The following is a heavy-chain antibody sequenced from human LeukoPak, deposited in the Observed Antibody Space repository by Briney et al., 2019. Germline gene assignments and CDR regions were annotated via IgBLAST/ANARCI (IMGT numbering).Heavy chain of an antibody. CDR3: ARRGEDENY. Sequence: SETLSLTCAVYGGSFSGYYWSWIRQPPGKGLEWIGEITHSGSTNYNPSLKSRVTISVDTSKNQFSLKLSSVTAADTAVYYCARRGEDENYWGQGTLVTVSS. D-gene: IGHD3-10*01. CDR1: GGSFSGYY. J-gene: IGHJ4*02. V-gene: IGHV4-34*01. CDR2: ITHSGST.